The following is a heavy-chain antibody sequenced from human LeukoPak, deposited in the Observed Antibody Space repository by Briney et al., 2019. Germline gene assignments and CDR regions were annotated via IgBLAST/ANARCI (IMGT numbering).Heavy chain of an antibody. Sequence: ASVKVSCKASGDTFTGYYMHWVRQAPGQGLECMGCINPNTGGRNYALKIQGRVTMTSDTSISTAYMGLTGVRADDTAVYYCARPGGGLDYWGQGTLVTVSS. V-gene: IGHV1-2*02. CDR2: INPNTGGR. CDR3: ARPGGGLDY. D-gene: IGHD3-10*01. CDR1: GDTFTGYY. J-gene: IGHJ4*02.